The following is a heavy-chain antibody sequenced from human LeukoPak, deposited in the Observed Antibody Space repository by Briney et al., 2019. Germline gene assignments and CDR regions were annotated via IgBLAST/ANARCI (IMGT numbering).Heavy chain of an antibody. V-gene: IGHV4-59*08. CDR2: IYYSGST. D-gene: IGHD5-18*01. CDR1: GGSFSGYY. CDR3: ARGYLGRYYGMDV. J-gene: IGHJ6*02. Sequence: SETLSLTCAVYGGSFSGYYWSWTRQPPGKGLEWIGYIYYSGSTNYNPSLKSRVTISVDTSKNQFSLRLSSVTAADTAVYYCARGYLGRYYGMDVWGQGTTVTVSS.